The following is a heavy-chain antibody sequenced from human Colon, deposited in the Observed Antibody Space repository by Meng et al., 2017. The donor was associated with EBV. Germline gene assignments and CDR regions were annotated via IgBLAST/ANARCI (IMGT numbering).Heavy chain of an antibody. CDR3: ARHVYGDSYGF. V-gene: IGHV4-39*01. D-gene: IGHD4-17*01. CDR1: GGYIDNSDYF. Sequence: RLQEAGPGLVKPSEALSLSCTVSGGYIDNSDYFWDWIRQPPGKGLEWIGSVRYSGTAYYNPSLTSRVTISVDTSKNQFSLNLSSLTAADTAVYYCARHVYGDSYGFWGQGTLVTVFS. CDR2: VRYSGTA. J-gene: IGHJ4*02.